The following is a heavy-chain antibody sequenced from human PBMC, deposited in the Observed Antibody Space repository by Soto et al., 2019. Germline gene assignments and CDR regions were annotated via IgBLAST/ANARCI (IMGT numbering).Heavy chain of an antibody. D-gene: IGHD2-2*01. CDR1: GFTFKNYA. CDR3: SNLSLSPLCDSSTCYAPFDY. J-gene: IGHJ4*02. V-gene: IGHV3-23*01. Sequence: GGSLRLSCVASGFTFKNYAMSWVRQAPGKGLEWVSVISNSGSNTDYADSVRGRITISRDNSDSTLYLLMNSLTTDDTAVYYFSNLSLSPLCDSSTCYAPFDYWGQGTLVTVSS. CDR2: ISNSGSNT.